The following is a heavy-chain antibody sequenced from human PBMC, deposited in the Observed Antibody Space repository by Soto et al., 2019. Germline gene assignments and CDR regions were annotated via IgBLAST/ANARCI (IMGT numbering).Heavy chain of an antibody. D-gene: IGHD2-2*02. Sequence: QVQLVESGGGVVKPGGSLRLSCAASGFTLSDYYMSWIRQAPGKGLEWVSYISPGGSTINYADSVKGRFTISKDNAKKSQSLQMNSQRADDSAVYYCLPLRYSYYYMDVWVKGTTVTASS. CDR1: GFTLSDYY. V-gene: IGHV3-11*01. CDR2: ISPGGSTI. CDR3: LPLRYSYYYMDV. J-gene: IGHJ6*03.